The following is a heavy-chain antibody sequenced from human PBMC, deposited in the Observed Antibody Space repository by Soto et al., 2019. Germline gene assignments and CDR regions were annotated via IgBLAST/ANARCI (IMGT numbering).Heavy chain of an antibody. J-gene: IGHJ6*02. D-gene: IGHD3-22*01. CDR3: ASMVHYYDSSGYHYYYYGMDV. V-gene: IGHV1-46*01. Sequence: QVQLVQSGAEVKKPGASVKVSCKASGYTFTSYYMHWVRQAPGQGLEWMGIINPSGGSTSYAQKFPGRVTMTRDTSTSTVYMELSSLRSEDTAVYYCASMVHYYDSSGYHYYYYGMDVWGQGTTVTVSS. CDR1: GYTFTSYY. CDR2: INPSGGST.